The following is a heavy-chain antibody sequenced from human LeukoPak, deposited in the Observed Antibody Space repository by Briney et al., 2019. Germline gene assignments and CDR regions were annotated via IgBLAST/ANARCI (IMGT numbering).Heavy chain of an antibody. CDR3: ARSPTKYYYNYYMDV. Sequence: PGGSLRLSCAASGFTFSSYGMHWVRQAPGKGLEWVAFIRYDGSNKYYADSVKGRFTISRDNSKNTLYLQMNSLRAEDTALYHCARSPTKYYYNYYMDVWGKGTTVTVSS. CDR1: GFTFSSYG. V-gene: IGHV3-30*02. J-gene: IGHJ6*03. CDR2: IRYDGSNK.